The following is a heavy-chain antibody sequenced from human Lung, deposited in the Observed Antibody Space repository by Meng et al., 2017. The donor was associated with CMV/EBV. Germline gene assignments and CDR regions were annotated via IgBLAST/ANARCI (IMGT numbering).Heavy chain of an antibody. D-gene: IGHD5-12*01. V-gene: IGHV2-70D*14. CDR1: GFSLSTSGMR. CDR2: IDWDDDK. CDR3: ARFQIGYVGAFDI. J-gene: IGHJ3*02. Sequence: SGPTLVKPTQTLTLTCTFSGFSLSTSGMRVSWIRQPPGQALEWLARIDWDDDKFYNTSLKTRLTVSKDTSANQVVFTMTNMDPVDTATYYCARFQIGYVGAFDIWSPGTMVPSPQ.